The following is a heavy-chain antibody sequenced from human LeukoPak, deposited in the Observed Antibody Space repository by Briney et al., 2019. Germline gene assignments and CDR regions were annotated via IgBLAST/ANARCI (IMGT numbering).Heavy chain of an antibody. J-gene: IGHJ3*01. V-gene: IGHV3-11*04. CDR2: ISGSGSTM. CDR3: ARSWTTNSFDA. CDR1: GFTFSDYY. D-gene: IGHD3/OR15-3a*01. Sequence: GGSLRLSCAASGFTFSDYYMSWIREAPGKGLEWISYISGSGSTMYCADYVKGRFTISRDNAKNSLYLQMNSLRAEDTAVYYCARSWTTNSFDAWGQGTMITVSS.